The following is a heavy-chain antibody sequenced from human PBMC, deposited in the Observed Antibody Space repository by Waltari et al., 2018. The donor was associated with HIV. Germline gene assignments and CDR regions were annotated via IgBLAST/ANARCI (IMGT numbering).Heavy chain of an antibody. D-gene: IGHD2-21*02. CDR2: MSGSGSTI. V-gene: IGHV3-48*03. CDR3: ARDGHHGVTKRGNAFDL. Sequence: EVQLVESGGGAVQPGGSMRLSCVASRFTFSNYEMNWVRQAPGKDLGWISYMSGSGSTIYYSDSVKVRFTISRDNAKNSLYLRMNYLTAEDTAIYYCARDGHHGVTKRGNAFDLWGQGTMVTVSP. J-gene: IGHJ3*01. CDR1: RFTFSNYE.